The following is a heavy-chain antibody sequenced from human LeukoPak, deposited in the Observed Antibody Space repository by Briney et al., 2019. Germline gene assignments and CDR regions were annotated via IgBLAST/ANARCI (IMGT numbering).Heavy chain of an antibody. J-gene: IGHJ4*02. V-gene: IGHV4-34*01. D-gene: IGHD2-15*01. Sequence: SETLSLTCAVYGGPFSNYYWSWIRQPPGKGLEWIGEINHSGSTNYNPSLKSRVTISVDTSKKQFSLKLSSVTAADTAVYYCARPYCSAGNCYSNFDSWGQGTLVTVSS. CDR3: ARPYCSAGNCYSNFDS. CDR1: GGPFSNYY. CDR2: INHSGST.